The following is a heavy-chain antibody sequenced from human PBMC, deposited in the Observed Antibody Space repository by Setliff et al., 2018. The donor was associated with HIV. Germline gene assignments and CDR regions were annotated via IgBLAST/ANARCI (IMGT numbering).Heavy chain of an antibody. V-gene: IGHV1-69*10. CDR1: GGSFNILG. CDR3: AGPRGDEAFDV. D-gene: IGHD3-10*01. Sequence: GASVKVSCKASGGSFNILGFTWVRQAPGQGLEWMGQIISILDITSYTQKLQGRVSITADKSTSTFYMELSDLTSADTAVYYCAGPRGDEAFDVWGQGTKVTVSS. CDR2: IISILDIT. J-gene: IGHJ3*01.